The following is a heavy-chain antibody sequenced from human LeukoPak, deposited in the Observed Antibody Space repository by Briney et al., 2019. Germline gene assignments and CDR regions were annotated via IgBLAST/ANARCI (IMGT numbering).Heavy chain of an antibody. J-gene: IGHJ6*02. CDR3: ARDRVLQLLYKPPYYYFGLDV. CDR2: IYTSGST. Sequence: SETLSLTCTVAGGSVSSDYWSWIRQPAGKGLEWIGRIYTSGSTNYNPSLKSRVTMSVDTSKNQFSLKLNSVTAADTAVYYCARDRVLQLLYKPPYYYFGLDVWGQGTTVTVSS. CDR1: GGSVSSDY. V-gene: IGHV4-4*07. D-gene: IGHD2-2*01.